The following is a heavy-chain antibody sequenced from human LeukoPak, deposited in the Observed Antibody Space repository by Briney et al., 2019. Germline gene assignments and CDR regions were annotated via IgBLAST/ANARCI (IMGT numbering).Heavy chain of an antibody. CDR1: GFTFSSYA. Sequence: GGSLRLSCAASGFTFSSYAMSWVRQAPGKGLEWVSAISGSGGSTYYADSVKGRFTISRDSPKNTLYLQMNSLRAEDTAVYYCAKDFGDYQLLSYDYWGQGTLVTVSS. CDR3: AKDFGDYQLLSYDY. D-gene: IGHD2-2*01. J-gene: IGHJ4*02. CDR2: ISGSGGST. V-gene: IGHV3-23*01.